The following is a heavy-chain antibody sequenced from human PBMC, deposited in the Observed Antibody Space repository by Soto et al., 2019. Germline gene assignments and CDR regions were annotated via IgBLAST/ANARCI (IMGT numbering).Heavy chain of an antibody. Sequence: SVKVSCKASGGPYNSFAISWVRQAPGQGLEWIGGIIPVFGAATYAQKFKGRVTITAEESTSTAYMELSSLTSEDTAVYYCARFLGGAGSYYDGQNYNYYNGMDVWGQGTTVTVSS. D-gene: IGHD3-10*01. J-gene: IGHJ6*02. V-gene: IGHV1-69*13. CDR2: IIPVFGAA. CDR3: ARFLGGAGSYYDGQNYNYYNGMDV. CDR1: GGPYNSFA.